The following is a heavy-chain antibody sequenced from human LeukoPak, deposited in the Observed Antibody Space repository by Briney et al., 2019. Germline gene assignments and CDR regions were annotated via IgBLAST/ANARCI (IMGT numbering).Heavy chain of an antibody. CDR3: AILPIVVVPAALDY. V-gene: IGHV3-23*01. CDR1: EFTFSSYG. Sequence: AGGSLRLSCAASEFTFSSYGMSWVRQVPGKGLEWVSGISGSGGSTYYADSVKGRFTISRDNSKNTLYLQMNSLRAEDTAVYYCAILPIVVVPAALDYWGQGTLVTVSS. J-gene: IGHJ4*02. CDR2: ISGSGGST. D-gene: IGHD2-2*01.